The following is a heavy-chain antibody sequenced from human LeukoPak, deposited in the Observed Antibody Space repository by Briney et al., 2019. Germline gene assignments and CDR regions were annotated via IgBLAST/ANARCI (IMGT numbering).Heavy chain of an antibody. V-gene: IGHV4-39*01. J-gene: IGHJ4*02. D-gene: IGHD3-9*01. CDR1: GGSISSSSYY. CDR3: AGYDILTGYYGY. Sequence: SETLSLTCTVSGGSISSSSYYWGWIRQPPGKGLEWIGSIYYSGSTYYNPSLKSRVTISVDTSKNQFSLKLSSVTAADTAVCYCAGYDILTGYYGYWGQGTLVTVSS. CDR2: IYYSGST.